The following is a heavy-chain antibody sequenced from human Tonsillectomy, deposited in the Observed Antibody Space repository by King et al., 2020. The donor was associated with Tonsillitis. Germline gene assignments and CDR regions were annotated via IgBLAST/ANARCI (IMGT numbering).Heavy chain of an antibody. CDR2: IITIRGIA. V-gene: IGHV1-69*09. Sequence: QMVQSGAEVKKPGSSVKVSCKASGVTFSSYAIRWVRQAPGQGLEWMGRIITIRGIANYAQKFQGRVTITADNSTSTAYMELSSLRSEDTAVYYCARDWIVDGSFDYWGQGTLVTVSS. J-gene: IGHJ4*02. CDR1: GVTFSSYA. CDR3: ARDWIVDGSFDY. D-gene: IGHD2-21*01.